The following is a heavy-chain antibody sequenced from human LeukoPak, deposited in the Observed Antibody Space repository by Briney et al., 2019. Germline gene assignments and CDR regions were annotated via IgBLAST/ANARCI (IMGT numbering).Heavy chain of an antibody. J-gene: IGHJ4*02. CDR2: ISSSSSYI. CDR3: ARGRMVRGVIITGGSGY. V-gene: IGHV3-21*01. D-gene: IGHD3-10*01. CDR1: GFTFSSYS. Sequence: GGSLRLSCAASGFTFSSYSMNWVRQAPGKGLEWVSSISSSSSYIYYADSVKGRFTISRDNAKNSLYLQMNSLRAEDTAVYYCARGRMVRGVIITGGSGYWGQGTLVTVSS.